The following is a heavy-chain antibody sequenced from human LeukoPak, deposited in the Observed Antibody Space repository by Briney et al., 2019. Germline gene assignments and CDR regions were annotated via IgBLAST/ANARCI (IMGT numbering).Heavy chain of an antibody. J-gene: IGHJ4*02. CDR1: GFTFSSYA. V-gene: IGHV3-30-3*01. CDR3: ARGLLGTGRYFDY. CDR2: ISYDGSNK. D-gene: IGHD7-27*01. Sequence: GGSLRLSCAASGFTFSSYAMHWVRQAPGKGLEWVAVISYDGSNKYYADSVKGRFTISRHNSKNTLYLQMNSLRAEDTAVYYCARGLLGTGRYFDYWGQGTLVTVSS.